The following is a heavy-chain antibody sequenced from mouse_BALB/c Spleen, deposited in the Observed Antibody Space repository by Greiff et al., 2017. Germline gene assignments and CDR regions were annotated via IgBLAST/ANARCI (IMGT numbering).Heavy chain of an antibody. CDR2: IYPGDGST. CDR3: ARDAARATFAY. CDR1: GYTFTSYY. V-gene: IGHV1S56*01. J-gene: IGHJ3*01. Sequence: QVQLKQSGPELVKPGASVKMSCKASGYTFTSYYIHWVKQRPGQGLEWIGWIYPGDGSTKYNEKFKGKTTLTADKSSSTAYMLLSSLTSEDSAIYFCARDAARATFAYWGQGTLVTVSA. D-gene: IGHD3-1*01.